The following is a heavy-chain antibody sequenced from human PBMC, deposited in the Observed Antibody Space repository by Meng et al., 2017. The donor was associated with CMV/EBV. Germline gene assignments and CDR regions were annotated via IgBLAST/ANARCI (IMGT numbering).Heavy chain of an antibody. Sequence: SETLSLTCTVSGGSISSYYWSWIRQPPGKGLEWIGYIYYSGSTNYNPSLKSRVTISVDTSKNQFSLKLSSVTAADTAVYYCARGYSSSWHVSAFGIWGQGTMVTVSS. CDR1: GGSISSYY. CDR2: IYYSGST. J-gene: IGHJ3*02. V-gene: IGHV4-59*01. D-gene: IGHD6-13*01. CDR3: ARGYSSSWHVSAFGI.